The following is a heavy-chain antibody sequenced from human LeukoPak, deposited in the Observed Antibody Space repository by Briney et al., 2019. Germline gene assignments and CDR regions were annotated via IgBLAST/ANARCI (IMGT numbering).Heavy chain of an antibody. CDR1: GYSFTSYW. Sequence: GESLQISCKGSGYSFTSYWIGWVRQLPGKGLEWMGIIYPGDSDTRYSPSFQGQVTISADKSISTAYLQWSSLKASDTAMYYCARRLDFWSGYFDYWGQGTLVTVSS. J-gene: IGHJ4*02. CDR2: IYPGDSDT. CDR3: ARRLDFWSGYFDY. V-gene: IGHV5-51*01. D-gene: IGHD3-3*01.